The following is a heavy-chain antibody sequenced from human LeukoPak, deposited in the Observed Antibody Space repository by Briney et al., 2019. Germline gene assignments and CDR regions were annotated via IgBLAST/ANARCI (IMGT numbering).Heavy chain of an antibody. V-gene: IGHV4-34*01. CDR2: INHSGST. D-gene: IGHD3-22*01. Sequence: PSETLSLTCAVYGGSFSGYYWSWIRQPPGKGLEWIGEINHSGSTNYNPSLKSRVTISVDTSKNQFSLKLSSVTAVGTAVYYCARGAEYYYDSSGYSDYWGQGTLVTVSS. CDR3: ARGAEYYYDSSGYSDY. CDR1: GGSFSGYY. J-gene: IGHJ4*02.